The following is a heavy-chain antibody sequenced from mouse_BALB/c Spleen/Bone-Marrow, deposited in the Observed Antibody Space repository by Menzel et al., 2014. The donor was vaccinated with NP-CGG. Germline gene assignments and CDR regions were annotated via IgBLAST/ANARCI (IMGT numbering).Heavy chain of an antibody. J-gene: IGHJ1*01. V-gene: IGHV14-3*02. Sequence: VQLQQPGAELVKPGASVKLSCTASGFNIXDTYMHWVKQRPEQGLEWIGRIDPAYGNTKYDPKFQGKATITADTSSNTAYLQLSSLTSEDTAVYYCASYRYAWYFDVWGAGTTVTVSS. CDR2: IDPAYGNT. CDR3: ASYRYAWYFDV. CDR1: GFNIXDTY. D-gene: IGHD2-14*01.